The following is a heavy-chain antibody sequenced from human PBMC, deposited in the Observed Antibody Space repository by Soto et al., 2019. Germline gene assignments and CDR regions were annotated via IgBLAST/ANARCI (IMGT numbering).Heavy chain of an antibody. Sequence: SETLSLTCAVSGYSISSGYYWGWIRQPPGKGLEWIGSIYHSGSTYYNPSLKSRVTISVDTSKNQFSLKLSSVTAADTAVYYCARDSDSSDYYYFDYWGQGTLVTVSS. CDR1: GYSISSGYY. D-gene: IGHD3-22*01. V-gene: IGHV4-38-2*02. J-gene: IGHJ4*02. CDR2: IYHSGST. CDR3: ARDSDSSDYYYFDY.